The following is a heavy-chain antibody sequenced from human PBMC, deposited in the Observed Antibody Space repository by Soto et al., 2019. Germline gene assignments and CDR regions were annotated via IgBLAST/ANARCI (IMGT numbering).Heavy chain of an antibody. V-gene: IGHV1-18*01. CDR3: ASSLLVGYGLEGESD. D-gene: IGHD5-18*01. J-gene: IGHJ4*02. CDR1: GYTFTSYG. CDR2: ISAYNGNT. Sequence: QVQLVQSGAEVKKPGASVKVSCKASGYTFTSYGISWVRQAPGQGLEWMGWISAYNGNTNYAQKLQGRATMTTDTSTSTAYMELRSLRSDETAVYYCASSLLVGYGLEGESDWGQGTLVTVSS.